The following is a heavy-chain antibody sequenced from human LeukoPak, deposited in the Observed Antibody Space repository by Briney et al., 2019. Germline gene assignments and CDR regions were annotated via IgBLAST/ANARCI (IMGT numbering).Heavy chain of an antibody. CDR1: GFTFSSYG. V-gene: IGHV3-30*02. CDR3: ARDLTGVFDY. Sequence: PGGSLRLSCAASGFTFSSYGMHGVRQARGKGLEWGAVIRYEGSNKHSADSVKSRFTISRDNSKNTLYLQMNSLRAEDTAVYYCARDLTGVFDYWGQGTLVTVSS. D-gene: IGHD7-27*01. CDR2: IRYEGSNK. J-gene: IGHJ4*02.